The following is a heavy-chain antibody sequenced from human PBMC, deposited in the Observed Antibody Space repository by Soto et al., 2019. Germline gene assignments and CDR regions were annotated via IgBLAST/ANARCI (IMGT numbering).Heavy chain of an antibody. CDR3: ARHSSPTVDDQTIDH. CDR2: IYYSGST. J-gene: IGHJ4*02. V-gene: IGHV4-39*01. CDR1: GGSISSSSYY. Sequence: QLQLQESGPGLVKPSETLSLTCTVSGGSISSSSYYWGWIRQPPGKGLEWIGSIYYSGSTYYNPSLKSRVTISVDTSKNQFSLKLSSVTAADTAVYYCARHSSPTVDDQTIDHWGQGTLVTVSS. D-gene: IGHD4-17*01.